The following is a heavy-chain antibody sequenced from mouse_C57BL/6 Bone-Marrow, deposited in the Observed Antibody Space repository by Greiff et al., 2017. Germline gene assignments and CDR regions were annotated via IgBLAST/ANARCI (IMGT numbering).Heavy chain of an antibody. CDR1: GYSITSCYY. Sequence: ESGPGLVKPSQSLSLTCSVSGYSITSCYYWNWIRQFPGNQLEWMGYISYGGSNNYNPSLKNRISITRDTSKNQFFLKLNSVTTEDTATYYCARPAFYYSNYQWYFDVWGTGTTVTVSS. V-gene: IGHV3-6*01. D-gene: IGHD2-5*01. J-gene: IGHJ1*03. CDR3: ARPAFYYSNYQWYFDV. CDR2: ISYGGSN.